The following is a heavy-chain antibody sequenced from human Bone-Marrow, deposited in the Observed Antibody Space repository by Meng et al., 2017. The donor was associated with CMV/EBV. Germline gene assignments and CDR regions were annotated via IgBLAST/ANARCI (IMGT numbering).Heavy chain of an antibody. D-gene: IGHD2-15*01. Sequence: GESLKISCAASGFTVSSNYMSWVRQAPGKGLVWVSRINSDGSSTSYADSVKGRFTISRDNAKNTLYLQMNSLRAEDTAVYYCARLGDCSGGSCYYYYYCGMDVWGQGTTVTVSS. CDR1: GFTVSSNY. J-gene: IGHJ6*02. V-gene: IGHV3-74*01. CDR3: ARLGDCSGGSCYYYYYCGMDV. CDR2: INSDGSST.